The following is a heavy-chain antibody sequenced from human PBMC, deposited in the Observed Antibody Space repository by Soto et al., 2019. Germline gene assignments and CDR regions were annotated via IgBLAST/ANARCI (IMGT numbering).Heavy chain of an antibody. Sequence: GGSLRLSCAASGFMFSAYAMLWVRQAPGKGLEWVAAISYDGTNKYYADSTKGRFTISRDNSANTLFLQVNSLRREDTAMYYCARDPSPYTSGWYGIDFWGRGTLVTVSS. CDR1: GFMFSAYA. J-gene: IGHJ4*01. V-gene: IGHV3-30*04. CDR3: ARDPSPYTSGWYGIDF. D-gene: IGHD6-19*01. CDR2: ISYDGTNK.